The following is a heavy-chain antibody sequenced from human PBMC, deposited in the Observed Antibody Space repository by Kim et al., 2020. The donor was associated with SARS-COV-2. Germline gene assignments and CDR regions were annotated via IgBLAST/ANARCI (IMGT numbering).Heavy chain of an antibody. D-gene: IGHD1-26*01. J-gene: IGHJ6*01. CDR2: IWYDGSNK. CDR3: AREGLVGANYYYYGMDV. CDR1: GFTFSSYG. V-gene: IGHV3-33*01. Sequence: GGSLRLSCAASGFTFSSYGMHWVRQAPGKGLEWVAVIWYDGSNKYYADSVKGRFTISRDNSKNTLYLQMNSLRAEDTAVYYCAREGLVGANYYYYGMDVWGQGTTVTVSS.